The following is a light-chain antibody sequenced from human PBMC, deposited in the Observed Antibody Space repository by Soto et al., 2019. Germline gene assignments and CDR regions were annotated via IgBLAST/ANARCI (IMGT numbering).Light chain of an antibody. Sequence: AIRMTQSPSSFSASTGDRVTITCRASQGISNYLDWYQQKPGKAPNLLIYAASTLQSGVPSRFSGSGSGTDFTLTISYLQSEDFATYFCQQYYSYPPIFGQGTKLEIK. J-gene: IGKJ2*01. V-gene: IGKV1-8*01. CDR1: QGISNY. CDR3: QQYYSYPPI. CDR2: AAS.